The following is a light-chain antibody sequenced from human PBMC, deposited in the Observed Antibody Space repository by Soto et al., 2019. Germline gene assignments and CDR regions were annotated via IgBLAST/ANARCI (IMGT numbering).Light chain of an antibody. CDR1: QSVSSSY. Sequence: EIVLTQSPGTLSLPPGERATLSCRASQSVSSSYIAWYQQKPGQAPRLLIYGPSNRATGIPDRFSGSGSGTDFTLTISRLEPEDFAVYYCQQYGSSSGITFGQGTRLEIK. J-gene: IGKJ5*01. CDR3: QQYGSSSGIT. CDR2: GPS. V-gene: IGKV3-20*01.